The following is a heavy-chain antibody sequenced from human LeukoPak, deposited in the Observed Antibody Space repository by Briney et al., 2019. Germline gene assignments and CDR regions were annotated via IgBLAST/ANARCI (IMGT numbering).Heavy chain of an antibody. J-gene: IGHJ4*02. CDR3: ARAPLKQQLPYYFDY. Sequence: ASVKVSCKASGYTFTGYYMHWVRQAPGQGLEWMGWMNPNSGNTGYAQKFQGRVTITRNTSISTAYMELSSLRSEDTAVYYCARAPLKQQLPYYFDYWGQGTLVTVSS. CDR2: MNPNSGNT. CDR1: GYTFTGYY. D-gene: IGHD6-13*01. V-gene: IGHV1-8*03.